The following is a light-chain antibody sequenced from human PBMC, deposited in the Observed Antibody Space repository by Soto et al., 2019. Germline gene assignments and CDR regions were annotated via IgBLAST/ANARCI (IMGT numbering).Light chain of an antibody. J-gene: IGLJ1*01. CDR3: GSYTSSSTLYV. V-gene: IGLV2-14*01. Sequence: QSALTQPASVSGSPGQSITISCTGTSSDVGGSNCVSWYQQHPGKAPKLMIYDVNNRPSGVSNRFSGSKSGNTASLTISGLQAEDEADYYCGSYTSSSTLYVFGTGTKVTVL. CDR2: DVN. CDR1: SSDVGGSNC.